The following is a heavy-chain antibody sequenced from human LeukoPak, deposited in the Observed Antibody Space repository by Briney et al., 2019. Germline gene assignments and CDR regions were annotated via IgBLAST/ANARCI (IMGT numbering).Heavy chain of an antibody. D-gene: IGHD6-13*01. CDR3: ARGQQLGWTSYYCMDV. CDR2: INRDGSST. J-gene: IGHJ6*03. Sequence: QPGGSLRLSCAASGFTFSSYLMHWVRQAPGKGLVWVSRINRDGSSTSYADSVKGRFTISRENAKNTLYLQMNSLRAEDTAVYYCARGQQLGWTSYYCMDVWGKGTTVTVSS. V-gene: IGHV3-74*01. CDR1: GFTFSSYL.